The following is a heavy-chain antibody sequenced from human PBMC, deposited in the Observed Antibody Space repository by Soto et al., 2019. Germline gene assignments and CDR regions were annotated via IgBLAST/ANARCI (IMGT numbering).Heavy chain of an antibody. Sequence: EVQLVESGGGLVQPGGSLRLSCAVSGFTFSSFWMHWVRQAPGEGLVWVSRINTDGSSTSYADSVKGRFTISRDNAKNTLYRQMNSLRVEDPAMYYCAKRGVDTFGLSYWGQGTLVTVSS. CDR2: INTDGSST. J-gene: IGHJ4*02. D-gene: IGHD3-10*01. CDR1: GFTFSSFW. CDR3: AKRGVDTFGLSY. V-gene: IGHV3-74*01.